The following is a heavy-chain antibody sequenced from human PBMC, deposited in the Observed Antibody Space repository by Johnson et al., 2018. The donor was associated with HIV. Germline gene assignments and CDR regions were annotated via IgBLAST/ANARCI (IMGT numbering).Heavy chain of an antibody. CDR3: ARACSAAHCYSAQAFDI. CDR2: IGTVGDK. CDR1: GFTFSSYD. V-gene: IGHV3-13*01. Sequence: VQLVESGGGLVQPGGSLRLSCAASGFTFSSYDMHWVRQATGKGLEWVSAIGTVGDKYYVGSVKGRFTISRDNAKNSLYLQVNSLRAGDTAVYYCARACSAAHCYSAQAFDIWGQGTMVTVSS. D-gene: IGHD2-15*01. J-gene: IGHJ3*02.